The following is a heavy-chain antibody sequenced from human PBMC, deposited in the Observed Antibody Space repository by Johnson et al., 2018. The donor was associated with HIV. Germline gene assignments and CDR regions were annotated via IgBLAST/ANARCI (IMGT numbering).Heavy chain of an antibody. J-gene: IGHJ3*02. CDR2: ISYDGSNK. CDR1: GFTFSSYG. D-gene: IGHD4-17*01. Sequence: QMLLVESGGGVVQPGRSLRLSCAASGFTFSSYGMHWVRQASGKGLEWVEGISYDGSNKYYADSVKGRFTLSRDNSKNTLYLQMNSLRAEDTAVYYCAKGENDYGDYGLDAFDIWGQGTMVTVSS. V-gene: IGHV3-30*18. CDR3: AKGENDYGDYGLDAFDI.